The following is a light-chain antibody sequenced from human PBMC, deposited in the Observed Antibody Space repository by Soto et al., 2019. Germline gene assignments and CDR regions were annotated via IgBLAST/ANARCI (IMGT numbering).Light chain of an antibody. J-gene: IGLJ2*01. Sequence: QSALTQPASVSGSPGQSITISCTGTSSDVGSYNSVSWYQQHPGKAPKLMIYEGNKRPSGVSDRFSGSTSGNTASLSISGLQAQVEADYSCSTYAGTSVSVLFGGGTKLTVL. V-gene: IGLV2-23*01. CDR3: STYAGTSVSVL. CDR2: EGN. CDR1: SSDVGSYNS.